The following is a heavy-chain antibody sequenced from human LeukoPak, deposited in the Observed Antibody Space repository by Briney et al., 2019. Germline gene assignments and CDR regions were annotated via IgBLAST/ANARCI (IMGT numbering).Heavy chain of an antibody. CDR3: TTDPPRRRNFDY. D-gene: IGHD1-14*01. CDR1: GFTFSNAW. Sequence: PGGSLRLSCAASGFTFSNAWMSWVRQAPGKGLEWVGRIKSKTDGETTDYGAPVKGRFTISRDDSKNPLYLQMNSLTTEATDVYYCTTDPPRRRNFDYWGQGTLVTVSS. J-gene: IGHJ4*02. CDR2: IKSKTDGETT. V-gene: IGHV3-15*01.